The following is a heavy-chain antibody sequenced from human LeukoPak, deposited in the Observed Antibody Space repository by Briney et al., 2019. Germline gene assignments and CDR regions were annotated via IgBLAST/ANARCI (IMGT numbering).Heavy chain of an antibody. Sequence: SETLSLTCAVYGGPFSGYYWSWIRQPPGKGLEWIGEINHSGSTNYNPSLKSRVTISVDTSKNQFSLKLSSVTAADTAVYYCASRVGWNPGRYYYGMDVWGQGTTVTVSS. CDR2: INHSGST. D-gene: IGHD5-24*01. J-gene: IGHJ6*02. CDR3: ASRVGWNPGRYYYGMDV. V-gene: IGHV4-34*01. CDR1: GGPFSGYY.